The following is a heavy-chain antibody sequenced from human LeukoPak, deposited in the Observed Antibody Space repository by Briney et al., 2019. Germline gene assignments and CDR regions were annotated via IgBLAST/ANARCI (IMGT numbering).Heavy chain of an antibody. Sequence: ASVKVSCKASGYTFTSYGISWVRQAPGQGLEWMGWISAYNGNTNYAQKLQGRVTLTTDTSTSTAYMEMRRLRSEDTAVYYCARGDLWFGDHMDVWGQGTTVTVSS. J-gene: IGHJ6*02. D-gene: IGHD3-10*01. CDR1: GYTFTSYG. CDR2: ISAYNGNT. CDR3: ARGDLWFGDHMDV. V-gene: IGHV1-18*01.